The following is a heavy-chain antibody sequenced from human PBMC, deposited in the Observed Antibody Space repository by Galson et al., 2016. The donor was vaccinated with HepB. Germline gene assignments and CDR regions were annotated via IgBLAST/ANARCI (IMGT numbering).Heavy chain of an antibody. V-gene: IGHV3-23*01. CDR2: ISTRRTT. CDR3: AKERLVRRIFDH. CDR1: GFVFSNFG. Sequence: SLRLSCAASGFVFSNFGLSWVRQAPGKELEWVASISTRRTTYYSDSVQGRLTISRDNSNNTLYLQMNGLRAEDTAVYYCAKERLVRRIFDHWGQGTLLTVSS. D-gene: IGHD1-1*01. J-gene: IGHJ4*02.